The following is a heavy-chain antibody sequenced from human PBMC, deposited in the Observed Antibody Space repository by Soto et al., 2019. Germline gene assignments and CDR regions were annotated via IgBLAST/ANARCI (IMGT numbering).Heavy chain of an antibody. CDR3: ARRARPDFYYLDV. D-gene: IGHD6-6*01. J-gene: IGHJ6*03. CDR2: ISSNGVGT. V-gene: IGHV3-64*01. Sequence: EVQLAESGGGLAQPGGSLRLSCAASGFTLSGYAMDWVRQAPGKGLEYVSGISSNGVGTYYANSVQGRFTISRDNSKHTVYLQMGSLRPDDMAVYYCARRARPDFYYLDVWGKGTTVTVSS. CDR1: GFTLSGYA.